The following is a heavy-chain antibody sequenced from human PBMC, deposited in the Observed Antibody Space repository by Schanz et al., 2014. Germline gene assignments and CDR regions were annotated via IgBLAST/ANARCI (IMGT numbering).Heavy chain of an antibody. D-gene: IGHD1-26*01. CDR3: ARGGSGSHYRLDY. J-gene: IGHJ4*02. CDR2: LWHDGSKK. Sequence: VQLVESGGGLVQPGGSLRLSCVASGFTFSSYDVFWVRQAPGKGLEWVAILWHDGSKKYYADSVKGRFTVSRDNAENALYLQMNSLRAEDTGLYFCARGGSGSHYRLDYWGQGTLVTVSS. V-gene: IGHV3-33*01. CDR1: GFTFSSYD.